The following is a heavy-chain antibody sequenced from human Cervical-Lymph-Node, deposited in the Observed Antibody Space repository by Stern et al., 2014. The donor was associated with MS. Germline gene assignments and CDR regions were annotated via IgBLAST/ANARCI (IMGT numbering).Heavy chain of an antibody. CDR3: ASLSSDAFDF. Sequence: QLQLQESGPGLVKPSQTLSLTCSVSGGSISSGSSYWSWIRQHPGKGLEWIAYIHYSGNTYYNSSLKCRVHLSPDSSKNQSSLELGSVTAGDTAVYYCASLSSDAFDFWGQGTLVTVSS. V-gene: IGHV4-31*03. J-gene: IGHJ3*01. CDR2: IHYSGNT. CDR1: GGSISSGSSY.